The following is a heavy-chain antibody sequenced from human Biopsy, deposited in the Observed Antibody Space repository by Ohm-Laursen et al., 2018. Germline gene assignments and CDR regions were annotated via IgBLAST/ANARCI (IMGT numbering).Heavy chain of an antibody. V-gene: IGHV1-8*01. CDR2: MNPISGNT. CDR3: ARAVRYRLLSDP. Sequence: ASVTASCKASGYTFTTYDITWVRQATGHGPEWLGWMNPISGNTGYAHKFRGRVTMTSDSSISTAYLEVSSLTFEDTAVYYCARAVRYRLLSDPWGQGTLVTVSS. J-gene: IGHJ5*02. CDR1: GYTFTTYD. D-gene: IGHD2/OR15-2a*01.